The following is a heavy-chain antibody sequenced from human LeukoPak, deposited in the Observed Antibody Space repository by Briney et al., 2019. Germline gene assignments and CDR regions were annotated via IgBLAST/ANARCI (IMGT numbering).Heavy chain of an antibody. D-gene: IGHD5-18*01. CDR1: GGSFSNYY. J-gene: IGHJ4*02. Sequence: SETLSLTCAVYGGSFSNYYWSWIRQPPGKGLEWIGQINHSESTNYNPSLKSRVTISVDTSKNQFSLNLTSVTAADTAVYYCVRGCPVNTAMIHVDYWGQGTLVTVSS. CDR2: INHSEST. V-gene: IGHV4-34*01. CDR3: VRGCPVNTAMIHVDY.